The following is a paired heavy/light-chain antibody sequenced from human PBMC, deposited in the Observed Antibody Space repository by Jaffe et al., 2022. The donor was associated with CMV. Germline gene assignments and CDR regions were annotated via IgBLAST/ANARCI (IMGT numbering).Light chain of an antibody. CDR2: RNN. J-gene: IGLJ3*02. CDR1: SSNIGSNY. Sequence: QSVLTQPPSASGTPGQRVTISCSGSSSNIGSNYVYWYQQLPGTAPKLLIYRNNQRPSGVPDRFSGSKSGTSASLAISGLRSEDEADYYCAAWDDSLRRVFGGGTKLTVL. V-gene: IGLV1-47*01. CDR3: AAWDDSLRRV.
Heavy chain of an antibody. J-gene: IGHJ5*02. V-gene: IGHV3-23*01. D-gene: IGHD2-8*02. Sequence: EVQLLESGGGLVQPGGSLRLSCAASGFTFSSYAMSWVRQAPGKGLEWVSAISGSGGSTYYADSVKGRFTISRDNSKNTLYLQMNSLRAEDTAVYYCAKEALPSLVPYQNNWFDPWGQGTLVTVSS. CDR1: GFTFSSYA. CDR3: AKEALPSLVPYQNNWFDP. CDR2: ISGSGGST.